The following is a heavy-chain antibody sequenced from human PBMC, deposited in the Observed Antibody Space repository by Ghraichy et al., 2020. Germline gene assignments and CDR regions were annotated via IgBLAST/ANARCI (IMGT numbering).Heavy chain of an antibody. J-gene: IGHJ4*02. V-gene: IGHV4-31*03. Sequence: LRLSCTVSGASIKSGGYHWGWIRQHPGKGLEWIGNIYYGGSAYYNPSLESRVSISIDTSKNHFSLNLTSMTAADTAVYYCAKDLDFFEDWGQGTLVTVTS. CDR3: AKDLDFFED. CDR2: IYYGGSA. CDR1: GASIKSGGYH.